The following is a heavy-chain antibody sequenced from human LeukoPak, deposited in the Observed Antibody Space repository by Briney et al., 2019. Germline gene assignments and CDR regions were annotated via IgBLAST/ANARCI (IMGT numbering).Heavy chain of an antibody. V-gene: IGHV4-31*03. Sequence: SQTLSLTCSVSGGSISSGGYYWTWIRQHPGMGLEWIGYVSYTGSTYYNPPLKSRVTISLETSNNQFSLKLSSVTAADTAVYFCAGELRDGYNSGNYYYYYMGVWGKGTTVTVSS. CDR1: GGSISSGGYY. J-gene: IGHJ6*03. CDR3: AGELRDGYNSGNYYYYYMGV. D-gene: IGHD5-24*01. CDR2: VSYTGST.